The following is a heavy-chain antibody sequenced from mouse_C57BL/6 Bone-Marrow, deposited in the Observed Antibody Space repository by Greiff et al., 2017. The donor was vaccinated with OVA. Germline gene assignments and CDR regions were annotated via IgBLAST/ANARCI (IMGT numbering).Heavy chain of an antibody. CDR3: ARQAMDY. CDR1: GFTFSDYG. Sequence: EVHLVESGGGLVQPGGSLKLSCAASGFTFSDYGMAWVRQAPRKGPAWVAFISNLAYSIYSADTVTGRFTLSRENAKNTLYLEMSSLRYEDTAMYYCARQAMDYWGQGTSVTVSS. J-gene: IGHJ4*01. CDR2: ISNLAYSI. V-gene: IGHV5-15*01.